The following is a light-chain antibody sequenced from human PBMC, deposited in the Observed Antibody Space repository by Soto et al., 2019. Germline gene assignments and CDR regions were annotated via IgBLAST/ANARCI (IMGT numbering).Light chain of an antibody. Sequence: QSALTQPASVSGSPGQSIIISCTGTSSDVGGYNYVSWYPRHPGKAPKLMIYDVSNWPSGVSNRCSGSKSGNTASLTISGRQAEDDADYYGSSKTISSPYVFGTGTNLTVL. CDR3: SSKTISSPYV. CDR2: DVS. V-gene: IGLV2-14*03. CDR1: SSDVGGYNY. J-gene: IGLJ1*01.